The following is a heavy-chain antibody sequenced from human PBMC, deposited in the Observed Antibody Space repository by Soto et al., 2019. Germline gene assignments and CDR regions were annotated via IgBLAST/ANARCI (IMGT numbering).Heavy chain of an antibody. J-gene: IGHJ4*02. V-gene: IGHV1-46*01. CDR1: GYTFTSYY. CDR2: INPSGGST. D-gene: IGHD3-10*01. CDR3: AGAYGSGSYPDY. Sequence: ASVKVSCKASGYTFTSYYMHWVRQAPGQGLEWMGIINPSGGSTGYAQKFQGRVTMTRDTSTSTVYMELSSLRSEDTAVYYCAGAYGSGSYPDYWGQGTLVTVSS.